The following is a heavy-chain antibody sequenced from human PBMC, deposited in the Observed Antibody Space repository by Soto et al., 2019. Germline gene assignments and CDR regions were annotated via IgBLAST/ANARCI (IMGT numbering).Heavy chain of an antibody. D-gene: IGHD3-9*01. J-gene: IGHJ3*02. V-gene: IGHV4-59*08. CDR3: ARLAPWLVIIKDVFEI. Sequence: PSETLSLTCTVSGGSISNYYWSWIRQPPGKGLEWIGYIYYTGSTNYNPSLKSRVTISVDRSENHFALKLTSVTAADTAVYYCARLAPWLVIIKDVFEIWGQGTMVT. CDR2: IYYTGST. CDR1: GGSISNYY.